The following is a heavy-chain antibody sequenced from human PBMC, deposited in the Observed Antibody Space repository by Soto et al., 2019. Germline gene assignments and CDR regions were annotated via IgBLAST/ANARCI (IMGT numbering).Heavy chain of an antibody. Sequence: GGSLRLSCAASGFTFSSYGVHWVRQAPGKGLEWVAVIWYDGSNKYYADSVKGRFTISRDNSKNTLYLQMNSLRAEDTAVYYCARDSAAAGPDYWGQGTLVTVSS. CDR1: GFTFSSYG. CDR2: IWYDGSNK. V-gene: IGHV3-33*01. J-gene: IGHJ4*02. CDR3: ARDSAAAGPDY. D-gene: IGHD6-13*01.